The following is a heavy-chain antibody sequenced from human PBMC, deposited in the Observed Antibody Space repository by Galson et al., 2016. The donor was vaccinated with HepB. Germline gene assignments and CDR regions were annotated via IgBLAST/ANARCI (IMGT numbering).Heavy chain of an antibody. V-gene: IGHV3-23*01. CDR3: ARDGYTPVPLDY. J-gene: IGHJ4*02. D-gene: IGHD5-18*01. CDR2: VSGTGANT. CDR1: GFTLSAYA. Sequence: SLRLSCAASGFTLSAYAMNWVRQAPGKGLEWVSSVSGTGANTYHAESVKGRFTISRDNSKNTLYLQMNSLTAADTAVYYCARDGYTPVPLDYWGPGTLVTVSS.